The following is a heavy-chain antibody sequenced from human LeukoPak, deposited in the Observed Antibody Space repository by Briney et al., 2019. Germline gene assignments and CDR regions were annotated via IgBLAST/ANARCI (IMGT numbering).Heavy chain of an antibody. CDR3: ASVSGPGVATGSRTFDL. D-gene: IGHD2-8*01. J-gene: IGHJ3*01. V-gene: IGHV4-59*01. Sequence: SETLSLTCSVSVGSISSFSWAWIRQPPGKGLEWIGFVYKRQSANYHPSLESRLTISVDTSNNQFSQKLTSVTAADAADYYCASVSGPGVATGSRTFDLWGQGTMVTVSS. CDR1: VGSISSFS. CDR2: VYKRQSA.